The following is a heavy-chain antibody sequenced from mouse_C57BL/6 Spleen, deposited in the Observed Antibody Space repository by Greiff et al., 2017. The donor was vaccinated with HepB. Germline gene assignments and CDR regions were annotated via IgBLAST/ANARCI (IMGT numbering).Heavy chain of an antibody. D-gene: IGHD1-1*01. J-gene: IGHJ1*03. CDR1: GYTFTDYY. CDR2: INPNNGGT. CDR3: ARDGGSSYGYFDV. Sequence: VQLQQSGPELVKPGASVKISCKASGYTFTDYYMNWVKQSHGKSLEWIGDINPNNGGTSYNQKFKGKATLTVDKSSSTAYMELRSLTSEDSAVYYCARDGGSSYGYFDVWGTGTTVTVSS. V-gene: IGHV1-26*01.